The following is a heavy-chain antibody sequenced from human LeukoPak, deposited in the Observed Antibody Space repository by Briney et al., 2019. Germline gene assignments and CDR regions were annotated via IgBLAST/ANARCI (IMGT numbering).Heavy chain of an antibody. CDR1: GGTFSSYA. CDR2: IIPIFGTA. Sequence: GASVKVSCKASGGTFSSYAISWVRQAPGQGLEWMGGIIPIFGTASYAQKFQGRVTIIADESTSTAYMELSSLRSEDTAVYYCARETYGDYVRNAFDIWGQGTMVTVSS. CDR3: ARETYGDYVRNAFDI. D-gene: IGHD4-17*01. V-gene: IGHV1-69*13. J-gene: IGHJ3*02.